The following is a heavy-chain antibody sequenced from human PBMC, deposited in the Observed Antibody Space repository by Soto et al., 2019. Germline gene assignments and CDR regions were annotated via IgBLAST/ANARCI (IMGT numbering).Heavy chain of an antibody. CDR3: AKSKGGWTLDF. CDR1: GGSFSGYY. Sequence: SETLSLTCAVYGGSFSGYYWSWIRQPPGKGLEWIGEINHSGSTNYNPSLKSRVTISVDTSKNQFSLKLSGLTSEDTAVYYCAKSKGGWTLDFWGPGTLVTVSS. J-gene: IGHJ4*02. CDR2: INHSGST. V-gene: IGHV4-34*01. D-gene: IGHD6-19*01.